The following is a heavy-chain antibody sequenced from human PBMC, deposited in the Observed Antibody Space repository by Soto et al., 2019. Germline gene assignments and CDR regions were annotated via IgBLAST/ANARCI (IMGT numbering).Heavy chain of an antibody. Sequence: PGGSLRLSCAASGFTFSSYWMHWVRQAPGKGLVWVSRINSDGSSTSYADSVKGRFTISRDNAKNTLYLQMNSLRAEDTAVYYCARTLGGYDYYYYYGMDVRGQGTTVTVSS. CDR3: ARTLGGYDYYYYYGMDV. J-gene: IGHJ6*02. V-gene: IGHV3-74*01. CDR2: INSDGSST. CDR1: GFTFSSYW. D-gene: IGHD5-12*01.